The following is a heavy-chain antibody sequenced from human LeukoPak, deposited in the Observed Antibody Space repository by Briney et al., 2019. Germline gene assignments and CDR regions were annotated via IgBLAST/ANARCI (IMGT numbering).Heavy chain of an antibody. V-gene: IGHV3-74*01. CDR3: ARGSGAYGDFDY. J-gene: IGHJ4*02. CDR1: GFSVSGNW. D-gene: IGHD6-19*01. Sequence: GGSLRLSCAASGFSVSGNWMHWVRQAPGKGLVWVSRINSDGSSTNYADSVRGRFTISRDNAKNTVYLQVNSLRVEDTAVYYCARGSGAYGDFDYWGQGTLVTVSS. CDR2: INSDGSST.